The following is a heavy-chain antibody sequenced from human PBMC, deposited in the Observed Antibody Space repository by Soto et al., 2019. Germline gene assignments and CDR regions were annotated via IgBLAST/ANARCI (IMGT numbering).Heavy chain of an antibody. CDR2: IIPIFGTA. J-gene: IGHJ6*02. D-gene: IGHD4-17*01. CDR3: ARGGYGGNSYYYYYGMDV. V-gene: IGHV1-69*01. CDR1: GGTFSSYA. Sequence: QVQLVQSGAEVKKPGSSVKVSCKASGGTFSSYAISWVRQAPGQGLEWMGGIIPIFGTANYAQKFQGRVTITADESTSTAYMELSSLRSEDTAVYYCARGGYGGNSYYYYYGMDVWGQGTTVTVSS.